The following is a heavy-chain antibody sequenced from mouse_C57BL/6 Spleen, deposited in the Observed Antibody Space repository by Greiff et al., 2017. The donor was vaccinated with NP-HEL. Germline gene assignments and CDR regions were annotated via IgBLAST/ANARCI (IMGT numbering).Heavy chain of an antibody. J-gene: IGHJ4*01. CDR1: GFTFSDYG. Sequence: EVKLVESGGGLVKPGGSLKLSCAASGFTFSDYGMHWVRQAPEKGLEWVAYISSGSSTIYYAYTVKGRFTISRDNAKNTLFLQMTSLRSEDTAMYYCARPGPGGMDYWGQGTSVTVSS. CDR3: ARPGPGGMDY. CDR2: ISSGSSTI. V-gene: IGHV5-17*01.